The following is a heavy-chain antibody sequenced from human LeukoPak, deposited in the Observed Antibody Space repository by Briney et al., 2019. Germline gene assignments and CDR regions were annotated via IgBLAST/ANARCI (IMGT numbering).Heavy chain of an antibody. D-gene: IGHD6-13*01. CDR1: GGSISSGGYY. CDR3: ARDSPPGIAAAGTEGYYFGY. J-gene: IGHJ4*02. CDR2: IYYSGST. V-gene: IGHV4-31*03. Sequence: SETLSLTCTVSGGSISSGGYYWSWIRQHPGQGLEWIGYIYYSGSTYYNPSLKSRVTISVDTSKNQFSLKLSSVTAADTAVYYCARDSPPGIAAAGTEGYYFGYWGQGTLVTVSS.